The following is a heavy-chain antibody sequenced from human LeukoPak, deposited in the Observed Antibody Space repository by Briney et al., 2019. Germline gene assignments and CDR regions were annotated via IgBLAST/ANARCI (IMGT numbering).Heavy chain of an antibody. V-gene: IGHV3-7*01. J-gene: IGHJ4*02. CDR2: IKQDGSEK. CDR1: GFTFSSYW. Sequence: GGSLRLSCAASGFTFSSYWMSWVRQAPGRGLEWVANIKQDGSEKYYVDSVKGRFTISRDNAKNSLYLQMNSLRAEDTAVYYCASAYCGGDCYLDYWGQGTLVTVSS. CDR3: ASAYCGGDCYLDY. D-gene: IGHD2-21*02.